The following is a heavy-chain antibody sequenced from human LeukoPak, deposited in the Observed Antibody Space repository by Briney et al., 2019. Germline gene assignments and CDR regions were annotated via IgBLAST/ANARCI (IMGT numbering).Heavy chain of an antibody. J-gene: IGHJ4*02. CDR2: IYYSGST. V-gene: IGHV4-59*08. CDR1: GGSISSNY. Sequence: PSETLSLTCTVSGGSISSNYWSWIRPPPGKGLEWIGYIYYSGSTNYNPSLKSRVTISVDTSKNQFSLKLSSVTAADTAIYYCARGSGTYLYPFDYWGQGTLVTVSS. D-gene: IGHD1-26*01. CDR3: ARGSGTYLYPFDY.